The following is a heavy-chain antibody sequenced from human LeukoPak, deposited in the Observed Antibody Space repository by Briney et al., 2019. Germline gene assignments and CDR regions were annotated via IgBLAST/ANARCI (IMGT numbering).Heavy chain of an antibody. J-gene: IGHJ4*02. CDR2: INPNSGGT. CDR3: AREDNLGSGSSPNDY. CDR1: GYTFTGYY. V-gene: IGHV1-2*06. D-gene: IGHD6-19*01. Sequence: ASVKVSCKASGYTFTGYYMNWVRQAPGQGLEWMGRINPNSGGTNYAQKFQGRVTMTRDTSISTAYMELSRLRSDDTAVYYCAREDNLGSGSSPNDYWGQGTLVTVSS.